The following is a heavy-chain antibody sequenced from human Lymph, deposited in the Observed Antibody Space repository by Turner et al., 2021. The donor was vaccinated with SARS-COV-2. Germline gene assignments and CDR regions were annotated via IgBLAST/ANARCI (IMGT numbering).Heavy chain of an antibody. CDR1: GYTLTELS. V-gene: IGHV1-24*01. J-gene: IGHJ4*02. D-gene: IGHD1-1*01. CDR2: YDPEDGET. CDR3: ATLKSNWKILTGRYYFDF. Sequence: HVQLVQSGAEVKKPGASVKVCCEVSGYTLTELSIHWVRQAPGKGLEWMGGYDPEDGETIYAQKFQGRVTMTEDTSTDTAYMELSSLRSEDTAVYYCATLKSNWKILTGRYYFDFWGQGTLVTVSS.